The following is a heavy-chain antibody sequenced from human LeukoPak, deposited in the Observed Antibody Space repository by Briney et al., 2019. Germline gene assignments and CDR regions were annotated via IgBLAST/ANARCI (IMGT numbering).Heavy chain of an antibody. CDR3: AKGESTTGAGMGDY. D-gene: IGHD4-17*01. J-gene: IGHJ4*02. CDR2: ISSSGAST. Sequence: GGSLRLSCAVSGFTFSSYAMNWVRQAPGRGLERVSGISSSGASTYYADSLKGRFTISRDNSKNTLYLQMNSLRAEDTATYYCAKGESTTGAGMGDYWGQGTLVSVSS. V-gene: IGHV3-23*01. CDR1: GFTFSSYA.